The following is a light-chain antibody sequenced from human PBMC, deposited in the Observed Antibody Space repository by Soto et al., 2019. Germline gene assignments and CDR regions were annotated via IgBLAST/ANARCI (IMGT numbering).Light chain of an antibody. V-gene: IGLV2-11*01. CDR3: TSYTNSKAYIL. CDR1: SSDVGDYNF. Sequence: QSALTQPRSVSGSPGQSVTISCTGTSSDVGDYNFVSWYQQHPGRAPKLMIYDVTKRPSGVPDRFSGSKSGNTASLTISGLQAEDEADYFCTSYTNSKAYILFGGGTKLTVL. CDR2: DVT. J-gene: IGLJ2*01.